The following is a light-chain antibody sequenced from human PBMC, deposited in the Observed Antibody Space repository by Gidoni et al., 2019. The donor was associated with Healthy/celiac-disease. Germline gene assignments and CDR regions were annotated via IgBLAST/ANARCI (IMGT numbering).Light chain of an antibody. CDR2: AAS. Sequence: DIPLTQSPSFLSASVGDRVTITCRASQGISSYLSWYQQKPGKAPKLLLYAASTLQSGVPSRFSGSGSGTEFNLTISSLQPEDFATYYCQQLNSYPRTFGPGTKVDIK. CDR1: QGISSY. V-gene: IGKV1-9*01. CDR3: QQLNSYPRT. J-gene: IGKJ3*01.